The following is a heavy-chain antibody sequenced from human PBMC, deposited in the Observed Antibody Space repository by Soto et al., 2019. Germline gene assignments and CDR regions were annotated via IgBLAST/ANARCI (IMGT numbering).Heavy chain of an antibody. CDR3: ARHRKGYSLDY. Sequence: PSETLSLTCTVPSDSISSSTYYWAWIRQPPGKELEWIGGIYNRGNTYYSPSLKSRVTISIDTSKNQFSLKLSSVTAADTAVYYCARHRKGYSLDYWGQGTLVT. CDR2: IYNRGNT. V-gene: IGHV4-39*01. CDR1: SDSISSSTYY. J-gene: IGHJ4*02. D-gene: IGHD5-18*01.